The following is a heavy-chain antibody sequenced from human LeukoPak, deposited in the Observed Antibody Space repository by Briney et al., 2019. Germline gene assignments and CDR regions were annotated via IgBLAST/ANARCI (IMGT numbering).Heavy chain of an antibody. J-gene: IGHJ6*02. V-gene: IGHV3-48*03. Sequence: SGGSLRLSCEASAFTFNSYDMNWVRQAPGKVLEWVSDITSHGLTMHYADAVKGRFTVSRDNAKNLLYLQMNSLRAEDTAVYYCARTAVVLNGYDFNYGLDVWGQGTTVTVSS. CDR2: ITSHGLTM. CDR1: AFTFNSYD. CDR3: ARTAVVLNGYDFNYGLDV. D-gene: IGHD3-9*01.